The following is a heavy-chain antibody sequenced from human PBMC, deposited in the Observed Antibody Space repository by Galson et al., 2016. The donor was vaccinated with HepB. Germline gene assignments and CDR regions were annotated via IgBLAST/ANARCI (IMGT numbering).Heavy chain of an antibody. D-gene: IGHD6-13*01. CDR1: GFTFRNYW. J-gene: IGHJ4*02. V-gene: IGHV3-74*01. Sequence: SLRLSCAASGFTFRNYWMHWVRQAPGKGLVWVSRINSDGSSTSYADSVKGRFTISRDNAKNTLYLQMNSLRVEDTAVYYCAREAAAGGRYFDYWGQGTLVTVSS. CDR2: INSDGSST. CDR3: AREAAAGGRYFDY.